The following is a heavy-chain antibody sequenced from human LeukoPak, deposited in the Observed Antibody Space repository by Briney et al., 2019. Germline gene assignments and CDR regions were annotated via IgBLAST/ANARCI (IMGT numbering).Heavy chain of an antibody. J-gene: IGHJ6*03. CDR2: ISGSGGST. D-gene: IGHD2-15*01. CDR3: AKGTYCSGGSCYSVNYYYYYMDV. CDR1: GFTFRIYG. Sequence: GGSLRLSCVASGFTFRIYGMSWVRQAPGKGLEWVSAISGSGGSTYYADSVKGRFTISRDNSKNTLYLQMNSLRAENTAVYYCAKGTYCSGGSCYSVNYYYYYMDVWGKGTTVTISS. V-gene: IGHV3-23*01.